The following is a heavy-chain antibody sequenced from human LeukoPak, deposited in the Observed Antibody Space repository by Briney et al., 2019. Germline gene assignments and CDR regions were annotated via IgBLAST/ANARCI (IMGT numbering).Heavy chain of an antibody. CDR3: ARATYDSSGITTCWFDP. CDR1: GGSISSYY. D-gene: IGHD3-22*01. J-gene: IGHJ5*02. CDR2: IYYSGST. Sequence: SETLSLTCTVSGGSISSYYWSWIRQPPEKGLEWIGYIYYSGSTNYNPSLKSRVTISVDTSKNQFSLKLSSVTAADTAVYYCARATYDSSGITTCWFDPWGQGTLVTVSS. V-gene: IGHV4-59*01.